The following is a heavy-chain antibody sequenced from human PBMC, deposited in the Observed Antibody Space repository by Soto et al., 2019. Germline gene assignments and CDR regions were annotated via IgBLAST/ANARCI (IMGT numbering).Heavy chain of an antibody. J-gene: IGHJ5*02. CDR3: ARSPLWSGKPIHWFDP. CDR2: ISSSSSYT. CDR1: GFTFSDYY. V-gene: IGHV3-11*06. Sequence: QVQLVESGGGLVKPGGSLSLSCAASGFTFSDYYMSWIRQAPGKGLEWVSYISSSSSYTNYADSVKGRFTISRDNAKNSLYLQMNSLRAEDTAVYYCARSPLWSGKPIHWFDPWGQGTLVTVSS. D-gene: IGHD3-3*01.